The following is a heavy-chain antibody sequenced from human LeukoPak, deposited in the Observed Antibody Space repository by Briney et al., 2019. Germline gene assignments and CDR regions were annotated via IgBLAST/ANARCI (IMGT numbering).Heavy chain of an antibody. V-gene: IGHV4-61*01. CDR2: IFYNGET. D-gene: IGHD5-24*01. J-gene: IGHJ4*02. Sequence: SETLSLTCTVSGGSVSSGSYFWSWIRQPPGKGLEWIGYIFYNGETNYNPSLKSRLTLSVDASKNQFSLKLSSVTAADTAVYYCARAARRDGYNFGLDYWGQGTLVTVSS. CDR3: ARAARRDGYNFGLDY. CDR1: GGSVSSGSYF.